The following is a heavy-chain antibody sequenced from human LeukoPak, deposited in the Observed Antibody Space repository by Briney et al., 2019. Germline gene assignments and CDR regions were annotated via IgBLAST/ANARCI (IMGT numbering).Heavy chain of an antibody. CDR1: GFTFASYS. D-gene: IGHD1-1*01. CDR2: ISGDSTYI. J-gene: IGHJ4*02. CDR3: ARVSGRLERQSDLDY. V-gene: IGHV3-21*01. Sequence: GGSLRLSCAASGFTFASYSMNWVRQAPGKGLEWVSSISGDSTYIYNAGSVKGRFTISRDNAQESLYLQMISLRADDTAVYYCARVSGRLERQSDLDYWGQGTLVIVSS.